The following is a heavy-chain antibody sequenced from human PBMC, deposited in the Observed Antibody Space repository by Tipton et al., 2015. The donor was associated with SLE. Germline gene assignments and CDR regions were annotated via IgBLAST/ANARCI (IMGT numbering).Heavy chain of an antibody. Sequence: SLRLSCAASGFTFSSYSMNWVRQAPGKGLEWVSSISSSSSYIYYADSVKGRFTISRDNAKNSLYLQMNSLRAEDTAVYYCARDSPGYCSSTSCYMGDWGQGTLVTVSS. V-gene: IGHV3-21*01. J-gene: IGHJ4*02. D-gene: IGHD2-2*02. CDR3: ARDSPGYCSSTSCYMGD. CDR2: ISSSSSYI. CDR1: GFTFSSYS.